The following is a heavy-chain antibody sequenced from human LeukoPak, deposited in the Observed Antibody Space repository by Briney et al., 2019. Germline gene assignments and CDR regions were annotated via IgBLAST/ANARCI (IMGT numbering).Heavy chain of an antibody. D-gene: IGHD5-18*01. CDR1: GGTFSSYA. V-gene: IGHV1-46*03. Sequence: GASVKVSCKASGGTFSSYAISWVRQAPGQGLEWMGIINPSGGSTSYAQKFQGRVTMTRDTSTSTVYMELSSLRSEDTAVYYCASTGGYSYGLYYYYYMDVWGKGTTVTVSS. CDR2: INPSGGST. CDR3: ASTGGYSYGLYYYYYMDV. J-gene: IGHJ6*03.